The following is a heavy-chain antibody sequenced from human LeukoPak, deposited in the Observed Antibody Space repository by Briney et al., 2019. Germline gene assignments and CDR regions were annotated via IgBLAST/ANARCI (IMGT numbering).Heavy chain of an antibody. V-gene: IGHV1-69*13. CDR3: ARENGIAARNFDY. D-gene: IGHD6-6*01. CDR1: GGTFSSYA. CDR2: IIPIFGTA. Sequence: EASVKVSCKASGGTFSSYAISWVRQAPGQGLGWMGGIIPIFGTANYAQKFQGRVTITADESTSTAYMELSSLRSEDTAVYYCARENGIAARNFDYWGQGTPVTVSS. J-gene: IGHJ4*02.